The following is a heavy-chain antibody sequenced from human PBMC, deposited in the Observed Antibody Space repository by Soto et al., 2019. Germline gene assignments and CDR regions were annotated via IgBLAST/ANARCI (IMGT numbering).Heavy chain of an antibody. CDR3: LRGYGSGSSPAY. D-gene: IGHD3-10*01. J-gene: IGHJ4*02. CDR2: MNPNTGNT. Sequence: QVQLVQSGAEVRKPGASVKVSCQASGYTFTSYDINWVRQATGQGLEWMGWMNPNTGNTGYAQKFQGRVTMTRNTSITTAYMELSSLRSEDTAVYYCLRGYGSGSSPAYWGQGTLVTVSS. CDR1: GYTFTSYD. V-gene: IGHV1-8*01.